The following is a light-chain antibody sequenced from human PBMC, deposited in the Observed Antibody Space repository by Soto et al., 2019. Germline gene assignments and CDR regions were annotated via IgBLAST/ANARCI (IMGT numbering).Light chain of an antibody. CDR1: QSISTN. V-gene: IGKV3D-15*01. J-gene: IGKJ4*01. CDR2: GAS. CDR3: QQYNNSPPLT. Sequence: EIVMTQSPATLSVSPGERAILSCRASQSISTNLAWYQQKPGQAPRLLMYGASTRATGIPVRFSGSGSGTEFTLTISSLQYEDFAVYYCQQYNNSPPLTFGGGTKVEIK.